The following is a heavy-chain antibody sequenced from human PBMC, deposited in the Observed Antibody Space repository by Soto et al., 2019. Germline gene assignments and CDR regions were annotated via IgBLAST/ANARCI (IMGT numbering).Heavy chain of an antibody. CDR3: ARGRYCSGGSCYSGFMDV. J-gene: IGHJ6*03. CDR2: IWYDGSNK. D-gene: IGHD2-15*01. Sequence: GGSLRLSCAASGFTFSSYGMHWVRQAPGKGLEWVAVIWYDGSNKYYADSVKGRFTISRDNSKNTLDLQMNSLRDEDTALYYFARGRYCSGGSCYSGFMDVWGKGTTVTVSS. V-gene: IGHV3-33*01. CDR1: GFTFSSYG.